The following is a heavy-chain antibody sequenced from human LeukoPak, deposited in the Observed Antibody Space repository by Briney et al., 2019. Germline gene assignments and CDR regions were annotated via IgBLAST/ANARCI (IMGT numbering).Heavy chain of an antibody. Sequence: GGSLRLSCAASGFTFISYAMHWVRQAPGKGLEWVAVISYDGSNKYYADSVKGRFTISRDNSKNTLYLQMNSLRAEDTAVYYCASSARIQLWLREYWGQGTLVTVSS. CDR2: ISYDGSNK. CDR3: ASSARIQLWLREY. V-gene: IGHV3-30-3*01. D-gene: IGHD5-18*01. CDR1: GFTFISYA. J-gene: IGHJ4*02.